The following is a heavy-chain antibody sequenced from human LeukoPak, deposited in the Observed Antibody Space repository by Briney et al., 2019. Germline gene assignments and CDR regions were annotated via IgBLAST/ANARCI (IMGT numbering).Heavy chain of an antibody. J-gene: IGHJ4*02. CDR3: ARDFYISTDSGFDY. V-gene: IGHV3-48*02. CDR2: ISSSSSTI. D-gene: IGHD3-10*01. CDR1: GFTLSSYS. Sequence: PGGSLRLSCAASGFTLSSYSMNWVRQAPGKGLEWVSYISSSSSTIYYADSVKGRFTISRDNAKNSLYLQMNSLRDEDTAVYYCARDFYISTDSGFDYWGQGTLVTVSS.